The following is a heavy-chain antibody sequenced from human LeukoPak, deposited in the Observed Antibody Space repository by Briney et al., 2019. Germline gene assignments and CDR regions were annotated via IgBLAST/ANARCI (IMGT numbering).Heavy chain of an antibody. J-gene: IGHJ4*02. CDR2: INPSGGST. CDR1: GYTFTSYY. V-gene: IGHV1-46*01. CDR3: AREGARGAVAGD. D-gene: IGHD6-19*01. Sequence: ASVKVSCKASGYTFTSYYMHWVRQAPGQGLEWMGIINPSGGSTSYAQKFQGRVTMTRDMSTSTVYMELSSLRSEDTAVYYCAREGARGAVAGDWGQGTLVTVSS.